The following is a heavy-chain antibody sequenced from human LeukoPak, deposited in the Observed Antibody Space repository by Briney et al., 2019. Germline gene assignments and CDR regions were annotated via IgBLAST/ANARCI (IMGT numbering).Heavy chain of an antibody. CDR3: VREAAATLFDY. J-gene: IGHJ4*02. D-gene: IGHD1-26*01. CDR2: ISSSSRDI. Sequence: GGSLRLSCAASGFTVSSFTMNWVRQAPGNGLEWVAAISSSSRDIFYADSVKGRFSISRDNTQNSLSLQMNSLRAEDTAVYYCVREAAATLFDYWVQGTLVTVSS. CDR1: GFTVSSFT. V-gene: IGHV3-21*01.